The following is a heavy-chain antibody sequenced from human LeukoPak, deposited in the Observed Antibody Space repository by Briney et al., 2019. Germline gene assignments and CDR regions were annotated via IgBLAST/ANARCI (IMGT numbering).Heavy chain of an antibody. D-gene: IGHD3-22*01. J-gene: IGHJ4*02. CDR1: GFTVSSNY. CDR2: ISGSGGST. Sequence: GGSLRLSCAASGFTVSSNYMSWVRQAPGKGLEWVSAISGSGGSTYYADSVKGRFTISRDNSKNTLYLQMNSLRAEDTAVYYCAKVHLYYYDSSGYYDYWGQGTLVTVSS. V-gene: IGHV3-23*01. CDR3: AKVHLYYYDSSGYYDY.